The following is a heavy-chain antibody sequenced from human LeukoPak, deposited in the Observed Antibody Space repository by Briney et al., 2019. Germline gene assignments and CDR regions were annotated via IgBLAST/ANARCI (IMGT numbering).Heavy chain of an antibody. D-gene: IGHD6-13*01. Sequence: PGGSLRLSCAASGFTFSSYWMHWVRQAPGKGLVWVSRVNSDGSGTSYADSVKGRFTISRDNAKNTLYLQMNSLGAEDTAVYYCARDYSSSWYPWFDFWGQGTLVTVSS. V-gene: IGHV3-74*01. CDR3: ARDYSSSWYPWFDF. J-gene: IGHJ4*02. CDR1: GFTFSSYW. CDR2: VNSDGSGT.